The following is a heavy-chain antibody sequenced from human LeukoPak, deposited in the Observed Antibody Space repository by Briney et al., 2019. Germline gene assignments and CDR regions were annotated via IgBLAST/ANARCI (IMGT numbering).Heavy chain of an antibody. Sequence: PGGSLRLSCAASGFTFSSYAMSWVRQAPGKGLEWVSAISGSGGSTYYADSVKGRFTISRDNSKNTLYLQMNSLRAEDTAVYYCAKGVAEQLDTGLDYWGQGTLVTVSS. CDR2: ISGSGGST. D-gene: IGHD6-13*01. V-gene: IGHV3-23*01. CDR1: GFTFSSYA. CDR3: AKGVAEQLDTGLDY. J-gene: IGHJ4*02.